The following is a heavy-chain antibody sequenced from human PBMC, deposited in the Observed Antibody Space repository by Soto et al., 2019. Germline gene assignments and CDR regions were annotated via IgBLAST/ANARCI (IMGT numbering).Heavy chain of an antibody. V-gene: IGHV4-39*01. CDR3: ARHPPYGSGPGDY. Sequence: QLQLQESGPGLVKPSETLSLTCTVSGGSISGTNYYWGWIRQPPGKGLEWIGSTYYTGSTYYNPSLKSRVTLAVDMSKSQFSLNLSSVTAADTAVYYCARHPPYGSGPGDYWGQGTLVTVSS. CDR2: TYYTGST. J-gene: IGHJ4*02. CDR1: GGSISGTNYY. D-gene: IGHD3-10*01.